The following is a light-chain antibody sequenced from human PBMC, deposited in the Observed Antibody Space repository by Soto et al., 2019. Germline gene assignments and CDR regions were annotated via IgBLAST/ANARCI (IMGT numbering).Light chain of an antibody. CDR1: QSVGNNF. CDR2: GAS. J-gene: IGKJ4*01. V-gene: IGKV3-20*01. CDR3: QQYAASPIT. Sequence: EIVLTQSPGTLSLSPGERATLTCRASQSVGNNFLAWYQRKPGQAPRLLIHGASSRATGIPDRFSGSGSGTDFALTISRLEPEDFVVFYCQQYAASPITFGGGTKVEIK.